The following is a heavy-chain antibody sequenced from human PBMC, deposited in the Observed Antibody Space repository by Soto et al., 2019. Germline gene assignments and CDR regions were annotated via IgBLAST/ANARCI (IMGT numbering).Heavy chain of an antibody. CDR2: SYHSGSS. D-gene: IGHD3-22*01. V-gene: IGHV4-4*02. CDR3: ARRYYYDSSGYYLGD. CDR1: GSSITSSNW. J-gene: IGHJ4*02. Sequence: QVQLRESGPRLVKPSGTLSLTCAVSGSSITSSNWWTWVRQPPGKGLEWIGESYHSGSSNYNPSLKSRVTISVDKSKNQFLLKLTSVTAADTAVYYCARRYYYDSSGYYLGDWGQGTLVTVSS.